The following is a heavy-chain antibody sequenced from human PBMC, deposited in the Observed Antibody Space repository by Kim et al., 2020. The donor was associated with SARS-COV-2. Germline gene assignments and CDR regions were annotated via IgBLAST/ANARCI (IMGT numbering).Heavy chain of an antibody. Sequence: SETLSLTCTVSGGSVSSGSYYWSWIRQPPGKGLEWIGYIYYSGSTNYNPSLKSRVTISVDTSKNQFSLKLSSVTAADTAVYYCARVSGVYLEWSTRIGGGYYGMDVWGQGTTVTVSS. D-gene: IGHD3-3*01. V-gene: IGHV4-61*01. CDR3: ARVSGVYLEWSTRIGGGYYGMDV. CDR1: GGSVSSGSYY. J-gene: IGHJ6*02. CDR2: IYYSGST.